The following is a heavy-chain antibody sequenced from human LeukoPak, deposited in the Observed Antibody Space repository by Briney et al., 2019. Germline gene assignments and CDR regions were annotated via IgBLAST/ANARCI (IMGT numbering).Heavy chain of an antibody. CDR3: ARDLPEGGWDYYYYYMDV. CDR1: GFTFSSYA. D-gene: IGHD3-16*01. Sequence: TGGSLRLSCAASGFTFSSYAMHWVRQAPGKGLEYVSAISSNGGSTYYANSVKGRVTISRDNSKNTLYLQMGSLRAEDMAVYYCARDLPEGGWDYYYYYMDVWGKGTTVTVSS. CDR2: ISSNGGST. V-gene: IGHV3-64*01. J-gene: IGHJ6*03.